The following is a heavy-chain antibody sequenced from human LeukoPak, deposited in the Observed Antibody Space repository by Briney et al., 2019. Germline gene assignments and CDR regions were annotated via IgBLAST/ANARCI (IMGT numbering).Heavy chain of an antibody. CDR1: GYTFTSYY. D-gene: IGHD5-18*01. V-gene: IGHV1-46*01. CDR2: INPSGGST. Sequence: GASVKVSCKASGYTFTSYYMHWVRQAPGQGLEWMGIINPSGGSTSYAQKFQGRVTMTRDTSISTAYMELSRLRSDDTAVYYCARDDLRRQLDYGMDVWGQGTTVTVSS. J-gene: IGHJ6*02. CDR3: ARDDLRRQLDYGMDV.